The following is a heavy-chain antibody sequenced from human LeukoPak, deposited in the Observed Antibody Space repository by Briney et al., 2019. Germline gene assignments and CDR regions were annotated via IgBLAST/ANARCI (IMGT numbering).Heavy chain of an antibody. V-gene: IGHV4-34*01. CDR1: GGSFSGYY. D-gene: IGHD2-2*01. CDR3: ASLGVVPAAIGANWFDP. CDR2: INHSGSP. J-gene: IGHJ5*02. Sequence: SQTLSLTCAVYGGSFSGYYWSWIRQPPGKGLEWIGEINHSGSPNSNPPLKSRVPISVDTSKNQFSLKLSSVTAADTAVDYWASLGVVPAAIGANWFDPWGQGTLVTVSS.